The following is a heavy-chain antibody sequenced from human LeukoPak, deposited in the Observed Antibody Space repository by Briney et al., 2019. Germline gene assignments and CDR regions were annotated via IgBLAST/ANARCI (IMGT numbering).Heavy chain of an antibody. CDR1: GFTFSSYA. CDR2: ISGSGGST. V-gene: IGHV3-23*01. CDR3: AKDQYCSGGSCYLGY. J-gene: IGHJ4*02. D-gene: IGHD2-15*01. Sequence: GGSLRLSCAASGFTFSSYAMSWVRQAPGKGLEWVSAISGSGGSTYCADSVKGRFTISRDNSKNTLYLQMNSLRAEDTAVYYCAKDQYCSGGSCYLGYWGQGTLVTVSS.